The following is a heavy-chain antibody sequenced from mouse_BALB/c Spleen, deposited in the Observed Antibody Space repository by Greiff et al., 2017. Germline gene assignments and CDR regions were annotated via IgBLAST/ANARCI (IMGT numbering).Heavy chain of an antibody. J-gene: IGHJ3*01. CDR3: ARSKSDGFAY. CDR1: GYAFTNYL. V-gene: IGHV1-54*01. Sequence: QVQLQQPGAELVRPGTSVKVSCKASGYAFTNYLIEWVKQRPGQGLEWIGVINPGSGGTNYNEKFKGKATLTADKSSSTAYMQLSSLTSDDSAVYFCARSKSDGFAYWGQGTLVTVSA. CDR2: INPGSGGT.